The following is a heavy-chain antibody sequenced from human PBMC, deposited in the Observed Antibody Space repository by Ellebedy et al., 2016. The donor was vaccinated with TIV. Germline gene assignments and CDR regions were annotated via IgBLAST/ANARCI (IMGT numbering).Heavy chain of an antibody. CDR1: GYTFTGYY. D-gene: IGHD5-18*01. CDR3: ARVADTAEMPYYMDV. CDR2: INPNSGGT. V-gene: IGHV1-2*02. Sequence: ASVKVSCXASGYTFTGYYMHWVRQAPGQGLEWMGWINPNSGGTNYAQKFQGRVTMTRDTSISTAYMELSRLRSDDTAVYYCARVADTAEMPYYMDVWGKGTTVTVSS. J-gene: IGHJ6*03.